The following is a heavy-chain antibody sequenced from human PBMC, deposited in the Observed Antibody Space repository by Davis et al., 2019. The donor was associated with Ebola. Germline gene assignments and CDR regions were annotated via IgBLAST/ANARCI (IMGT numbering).Heavy chain of an antibody. D-gene: IGHD7-27*01. CDR2: IYYSGST. CDR1: GGSISSSSYY. J-gene: IGHJ4*02. V-gene: IGHV4-39*07. CDR3: ARDNFGLGMGIFDH. Sequence: MPGGSLRLSCTVSGGSISSSSYYWGWIRQPPGKGLEWIGSIYYSGSTYYNPSLKSRVTISVDTSKNQFSLKLSSVTAADTAVYYCARDNFGLGMGIFDHWGQGILVTVSS.